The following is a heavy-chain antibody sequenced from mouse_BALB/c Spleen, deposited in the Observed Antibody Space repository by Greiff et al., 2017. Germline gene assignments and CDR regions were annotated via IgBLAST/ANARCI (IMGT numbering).Heavy chain of an antibody. CDR1: GYAFTNYW. V-gene: IGHV1-63*01. CDR2: IYPGSGNT. J-gene: IGHJ3*01. D-gene: IGHD2-2*01. CDR3: ASYGYDAGFAD. Sequence: QVQLQQSGAELVRPGTSVKISCKASGYAFTNYWLGWVKQRPGHGLEWIGDIYPGSGNTYYNEKFKGKATLTADKSSSTAYMQLSSLTSEDSAVYFCASYGYDAGFADWGQGTLVTVSA.